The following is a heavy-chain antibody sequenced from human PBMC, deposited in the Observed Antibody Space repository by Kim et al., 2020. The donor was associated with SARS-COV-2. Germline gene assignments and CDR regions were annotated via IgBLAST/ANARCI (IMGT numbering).Heavy chain of an antibody. CDR1: GGSISNYY. CDR3: ARVADYYASSGSYYFDY. D-gene: IGHD3-22*01. V-gene: IGHV4-4*07. J-gene: IGHJ4*02. CDR2: IYSSGST. Sequence: SETLSLTCTVSGGSISNYYWSWIRQPAGEGLEWIGRIYSSGSTNYNPSLKSRLTTSVDTSKNHFSLKLSSVTAADTAVYYCARVADYYASSGSYYFDYWGQGILITVSS.